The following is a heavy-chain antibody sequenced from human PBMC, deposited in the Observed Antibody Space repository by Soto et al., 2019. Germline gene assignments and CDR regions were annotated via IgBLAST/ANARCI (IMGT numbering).Heavy chain of an antibody. CDR3: ARLYCISTSFYLGMDV. V-gene: IGHV4-30-2*01. D-gene: IGHD2-2*01. J-gene: IGHJ6*02. CDR1: GGSISSGGYS. CDR2: IYHSGST. Sequence: SETLSLTCAVSGGSISSGGYSWSWIRQPPGKGLEWIGYIYHSGSTYYNPSLKSRVTISVDRSKNQFSLKLSSVTAADTAVYYCARLYCISTSFYLGMDVWGQGTTVTVSS.